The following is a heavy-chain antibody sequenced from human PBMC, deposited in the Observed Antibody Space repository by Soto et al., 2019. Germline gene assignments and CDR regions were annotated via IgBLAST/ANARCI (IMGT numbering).Heavy chain of an antibody. CDR2: INHTGST. D-gene: IGHD6-13*01. Sequence: SETVSLTSDVYVPSFLAHAGRCIRQAPGKGLEWIGEINHTGSTNYNPSLKSRVTISVDTSKNQFSLNLSSVTAADTAVYYCARSGRQQLVRRNWFDHWGQGTLVTAPQ. CDR1: VPSFLAHA. CDR3: ARSGRQQLVRRNWFDH. J-gene: IGHJ5*02. V-gene: IGHV4-34*01.